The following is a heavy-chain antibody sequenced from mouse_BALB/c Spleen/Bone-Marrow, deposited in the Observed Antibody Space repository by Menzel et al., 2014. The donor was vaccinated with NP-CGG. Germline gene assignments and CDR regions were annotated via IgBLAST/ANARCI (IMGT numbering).Heavy chain of an antibody. CDR1: EYEFPSHD. V-gene: IGHV5-2*01. D-gene: IGHD1-1*01. CDR3: ARHGDYYSGSLFSY. Sequence: EVKLMESGGGLVQPGESLKLSCESNEYEFPSHDMSWVRKTPEKRLELVAAINSDGGSTYYPDTMERRFIISRDNSKKTLFLQMRGLRSEDTAFYYCARHGDYYSGSLFSYWGQGTLVTVSA. CDR2: INSDGGST. J-gene: IGHJ3*01.